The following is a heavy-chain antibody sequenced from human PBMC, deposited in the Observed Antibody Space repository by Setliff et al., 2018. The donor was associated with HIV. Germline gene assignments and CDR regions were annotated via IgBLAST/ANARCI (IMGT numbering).Heavy chain of an antibody. J-gene: IGHJ4*02. CDR1: GGTFSSYA. D-gene: IGHD2-15*01. Sequence: ASVKVSCKASGGTFSSYAISWVRQAPGQGLEWMGRIIPIFGTSNYAQKFQGRVTITADKSTSTAYMELSSLKSEDTAVYYCARGGGYCSGGSCRFDYWGQGTLVTVS. CDR2: IIPIFGTS. CDR3: ARGGGYCSGGSCRFDY. V-gene: IGHV1-69*06.